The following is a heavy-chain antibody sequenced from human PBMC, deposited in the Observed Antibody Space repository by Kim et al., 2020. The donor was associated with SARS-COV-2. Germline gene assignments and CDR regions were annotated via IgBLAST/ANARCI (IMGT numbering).Heavy chain of an antibody. V-gene: IGHV3-33*01. CDR1: GFSFSGYG. Sequence: GGSLRLSCVASGFSFSGYGMHWVRQAPGKGLEWVAVTWYDGSHTYYVDSVKGRFTISRDNSKNTLYLRMNSLRAEDTSVYYCARGGYDSSGYHHRSIDYWGQGALVTVSS. J-gene: IGHJ4*02. CDR3: ARGGYDSSGYHHRSIDY. D-gene: IGHD3-22*01. CDR2: TWYDGSHT.